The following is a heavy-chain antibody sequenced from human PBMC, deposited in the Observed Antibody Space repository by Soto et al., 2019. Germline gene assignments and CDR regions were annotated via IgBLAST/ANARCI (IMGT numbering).Heavy chain of an antibody. CDR3: AKRRGAGGHFDY. Sequence: QLLESGGGLVQPEGSLRLSCAASGFTFSSYAMGWVRQGPGKGLEWVAVVSIGGSTHYADSVRGRFTISRDNSKNTLSLQMNSLTAEDTAVYFCAKRRGAGGHFDYGGQGALVTVSS. V-gene: IGHV3-23*01. CDR2: VSIGGST. J-gene: IGHJ4*02. D-gene: IGHD2-15*01. CDR1: GFTFSSYA.